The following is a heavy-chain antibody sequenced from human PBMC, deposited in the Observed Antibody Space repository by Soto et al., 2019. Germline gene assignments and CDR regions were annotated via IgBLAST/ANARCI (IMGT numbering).Heavy chain of an antibody. CDR3: ARGPGSWYYYYMDV. V-gene: IGHV1-8*01. J-gene: IGHJ6*03. CDR2: MNPNSGNT. Sequence: ASVKVSCKASGYTFTRYDINCVRQATGQGLEWMGWMNPNSGNTGYAQKFQGRVTMTRNTSISTAYMELSSLRSEDTAVYYCARGPGSWYYYYMDVWGKGTTVTVSS. D-gene: IGHD6-13*01. CDR1: GYTFTRYD.